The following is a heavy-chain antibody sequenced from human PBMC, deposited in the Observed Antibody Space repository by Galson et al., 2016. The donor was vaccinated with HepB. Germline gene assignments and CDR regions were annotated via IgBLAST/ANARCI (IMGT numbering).Heavy chain of an antibody. V-gene: IGHV4-39*01. CDR1: GGSISTTTYY. CDR3: ARHYNYGWGRSLNFDS. Sequence: ETLSLTCTVSGGSISTTTYYWGWIRQPPGKGLEWIGSIYYTGSTYYNPSLKSRVTVSIDTSKNQFSLMLSSVTAADTAVYFCARHYNYGWGRSLNFDSWGQGALVTVSS. D-gene: IGHD3-10*01. J-gene: IGHJ4*02. CDR2: IYYTGST.